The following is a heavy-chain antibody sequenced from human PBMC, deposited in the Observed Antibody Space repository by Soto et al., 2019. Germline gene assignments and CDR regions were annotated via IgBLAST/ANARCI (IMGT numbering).Heavy chain of an antibody. J-gene: IGHJ4*02. V-gene: IGHV3-53*01. CDR2: IFSGGST. CDR1: GFSVNNYY. CDR3: ARHLYDRTGTLLG. Sequence: PGGSLRLSCAASGFSVNNYYMNWVRQAPGKGLEWVSVIFSGGSTDHADSVKGRFTVSRDISKNTLYLQMNSLRAEDTAVYYCARHLYDRTGTLLGWSQGTLVTVSS. D-gene: IGHD3-22*01.